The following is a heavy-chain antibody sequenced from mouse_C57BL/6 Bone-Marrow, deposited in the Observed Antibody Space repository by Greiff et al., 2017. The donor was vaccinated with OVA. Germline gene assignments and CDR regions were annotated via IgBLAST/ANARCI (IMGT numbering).Heavy chain of an antibody. CDR3: ARHPYYSNYVDFDY. CDR2: ISGGGGNT. J-gene: IGHJ2*01. Sequence: EVKLMESGGGLVKPGGSLKLSCAASGFTFSSYTMSWVRQTPEKRLEWVATISGGGGNTYYPDSVKGRFTISRDNAKNTLYLQMSSLRSEDTALYYCARHPYYSNYVDFDYWGQGTTLTVSS. V-gene: IGHV5-9*01. D-gene: IGHD2-5*01. CDR1: GFTFSSYT.